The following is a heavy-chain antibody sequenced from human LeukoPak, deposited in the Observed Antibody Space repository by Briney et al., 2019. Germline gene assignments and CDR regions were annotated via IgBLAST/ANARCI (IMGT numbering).Heavy chain of an antibody. V-gene: IGHV4-39*01. Sequence: SETLSLTCTVSGGSISSSSYYWGWIRQPPGKGLEWIGSIYYSGSTYYNPSLKSRVTISVDTFKNQFSLKLSSVTAADTAVYYCARVLFSRHLGYCSGGSCSDNWFDPWGQGTLVTVSS. CDR2: IYYSGST. D-gene: IGHD2-15*01. J-gene: IGHJ5*02. CDR1: GGSISSSSYY. CDR3: ARVLFSRHLGYCSGGSCSDNWFDP.